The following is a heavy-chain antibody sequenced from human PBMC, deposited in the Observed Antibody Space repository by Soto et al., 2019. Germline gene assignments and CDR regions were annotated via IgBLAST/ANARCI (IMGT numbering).Heavy chain of an antibody. V-gene: IGHV1-18*01. J-gene: IGHJ4*02. D-gene: IGHD6-13*01. Sequence: ASVKVCCKASGYSFTSYCISWVRQAPGQGREWMGWISAYNGNTNYAQKLQGRVTMTTDTSTSTAYMELRSLRSDDTAVYYCAGRAAAGDFDYWGQGTLVTVSS. CDR2: ISAYNGNT. CDR1: GYSFTSYC. CDR3: AGRAAAGDFDY.